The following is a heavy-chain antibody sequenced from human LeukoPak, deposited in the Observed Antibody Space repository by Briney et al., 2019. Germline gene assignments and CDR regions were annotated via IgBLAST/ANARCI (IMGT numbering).Heavy chain of an antibody. D-gene: IGHD1-26*01. CDR1: GFTFSNYG. V-gene: IGHV3-30*02. CDR3: AKDLRSSADSNMGAADY. J-gene: IGHJ4*02. CDR2: IRFDGSNK. Sequence: PGGSLRLSFAASGFTFSNYGVHWVRQAPGKGLEWVSFIRFDGSNKYYADPVKGRFTISRDSSKNTLYLQMNSLRAEDTAVYYCAKDLRSSADSNMGAADYWGQGTLVTVSS.